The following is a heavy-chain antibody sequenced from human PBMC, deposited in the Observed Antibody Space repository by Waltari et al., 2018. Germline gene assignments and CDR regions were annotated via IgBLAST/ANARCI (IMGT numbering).Heavy chain of an antibody. CDR3: ARDPKGTTVIYDAFDL. J-gene: IGHJ3*01. CDR1: GGTFSSYE. CDR2: IITSCGTP. Sequence: QVHLVQSGAEVKKPGSSVRVSCKASGGTFSSYEFNWVRQAPGQGLEWMGGIITSCGTPIYEQNFQGRVTITADTSTTTAYMELSSLRFEDTAVYYCARDPKGTTVIYDAFDLWGQGTMVSVSS. V-gene: IGHV1-69*14. D-gene: IGHD4-17*01.